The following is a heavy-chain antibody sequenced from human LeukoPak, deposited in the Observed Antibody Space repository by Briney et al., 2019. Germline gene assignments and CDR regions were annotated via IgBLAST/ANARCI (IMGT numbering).Heavy chain of an antibody. CDR2: INPNSGGT. CDR3: ARDNREVRGGDCFDV. D-gene: IGHD2-21*02. V-gene: IGHV1-2*02. Sequence: ASVKVSCKASGYTFTGHYMHWVRQAPGQGLEWMEWINPNSGGTNYAQKFQGRVTMTRDTSITTAYMELSRLRSDDTAVYYCARDNREVRGGDCFDVWGKGTTVTVSS. J-gene: IGHJ6*04. CDR1: GYTFTGHY.